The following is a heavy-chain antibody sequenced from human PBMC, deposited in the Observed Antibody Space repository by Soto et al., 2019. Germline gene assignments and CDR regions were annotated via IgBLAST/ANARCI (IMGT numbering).Heavy chain of an antibody. Sequence: KPSETLSLTCAVSGYSISSGYYWGWIRQPPGKGLEWIGSIYHSGSTYYNPSLRSRVTISVDTSKNQFSLKLSSVTAADTAVYYCATAPRDIVVVVAAPGSGWFDPWGQGTLVTVSS. V-gene: IGHV4-38-2*01. CDR2: IYHSGST. J-gene: IGHJ5*02. CDR1: GYSISSGYY. D-gene: IGHD2-15*01. CDR3: ATAPRDIVVVVAAPGSGWFDP.